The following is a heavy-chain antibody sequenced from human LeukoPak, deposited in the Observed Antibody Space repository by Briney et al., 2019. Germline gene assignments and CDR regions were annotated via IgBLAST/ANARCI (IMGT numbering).Heavy chain of an antibody. D-gene: IGHD6-19*01. CDR2: ISTSSSYI. V-gene: IGHV3-21*01. J-gene: IGHJ4*02. Sequence: PGGSLRLSCAASGFTFSSYSMNWVRQAPGKWLDWVSSISTSSSYIYYADSVKGRFTISRANAKNSLYLQMNSLRAEDTAVYYCARAISGWYQGPSDYWGQGTLVTVSS. CDR3: ARAISGWYQGPSDY. CDR1: GFTFSSYS.